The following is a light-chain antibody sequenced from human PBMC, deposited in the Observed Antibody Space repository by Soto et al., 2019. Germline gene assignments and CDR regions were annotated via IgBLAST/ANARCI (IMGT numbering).Light chain of an antibody. CDR2: STS. Sequence: QAVVTQEPSLTVSPGGTVTLTCASSTGAVTSGYYPNWFQQKAGQAPRVLIYSTSNKHSWTPARFSGSLLGGKAALTLSGVQPEDEAEYYFLLFYGDAWVFGGGTKLTVL. CDR3: LLFYGDAWV. V-gene: IGLV7-43*01. J-gene: IGLJ3*02. CDR1: TGAVTSGYY.